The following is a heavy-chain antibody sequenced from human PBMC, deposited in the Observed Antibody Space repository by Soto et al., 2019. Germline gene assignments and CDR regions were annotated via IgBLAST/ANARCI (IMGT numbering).Heavy chain of an antibody. V-gene: IGHV4-34*01. CDR1: GGSFSGYY. D-gene: IGHD3-10*01. CDR2: INHSGST. J-gene: IGHJ6*03. CDR3: ARWAWSYGSGSYHYMDV. Sequence: SETLSLTCAVYGGSFSGYYWSWIRQPPGKGLEWIGEINHSGSTNYNPSLKSRVTISVDTSKNQFSLKLSSVTAADTAVYYCARWAWSYGSGSYHYMDVWGKGTTVTVSS.